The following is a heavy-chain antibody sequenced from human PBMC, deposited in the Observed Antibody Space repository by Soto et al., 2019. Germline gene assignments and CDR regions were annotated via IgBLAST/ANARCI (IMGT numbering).Heavy chain of an antibody. J-gene: IGHJ4*02. Sequence: ASVKVSCKASGYAFSFGFSWVRQAPGQGLEWMGWISASDGSSNSARKFRGRISMNTDTSTNTAYMELLSLTSDDTAVYSCATYYFGSGSYYRFDNWGQGTLVTVSS. V-gene: IGHV1-18*01. CDR1: GYAFSFG. CDR3: ATYYFGSGSYYRFDN. CDR2: ISASDGSS. D-gene: IGHD3-10*01.